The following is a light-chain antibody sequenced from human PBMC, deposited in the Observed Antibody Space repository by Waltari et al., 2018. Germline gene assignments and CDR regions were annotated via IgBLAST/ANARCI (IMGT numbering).Light chain of an antibody. J-gene: IGLJ2*01. Sequence: QSVLTPSPSASGTPGQRITISCSGSDSTFATTTVSWYQHIPGTAPQLLIYSNYQRPSGVPDRFSGSKSGTSASLAINGLQSEDEADYYCAAWDDSLNGVLFGGGTQLTVL. CDR2: SNY. CDR3: AAWDDSLNGVL. CDR1: DSTFATTT. V-gene: IGLV1-44*01.